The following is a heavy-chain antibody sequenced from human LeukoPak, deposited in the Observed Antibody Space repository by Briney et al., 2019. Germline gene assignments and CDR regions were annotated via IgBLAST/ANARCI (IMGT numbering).Heavy chain of an antibody. D-gene: IGHD3-16*02. V-gene: IGHV1-18*01. Sequence: ASVKVSCKASGYTFTSYGISWVRQAPGQGLEWMGWISAYNGNTSYAQKVQGRVTMTTDTSTSTAYMELRSLRSDDTAVYYCARADTVRLGELSHFDYWGQGTLVTVSS. CDR3: ARADTVRLGELSHFDY. J-gene: IGHJ4*02. CDR1: GYTFTSYG. CDR2: ISAYNGNT.